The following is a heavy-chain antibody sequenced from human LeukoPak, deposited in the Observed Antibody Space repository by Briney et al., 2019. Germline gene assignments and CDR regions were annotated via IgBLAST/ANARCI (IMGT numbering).Heavy chain of an antibody. CDR2: ISVSGSVI. J-gene: IGHJ4*02. CDR3: ARGGRFLWFGGDF. D-gene: IGHD3-10*01. V-gene: IGHV3-48*03. Sequence: GGSLRLSCAASGFTFSSYEMSCVRQAPGKGLEWVSYISVSGSVIYYADSVRGRFTISRDNAKNSLYLQMNSLRAEDTAVYYCARGGRFLWFGGDFWGPGTLVTVSS. CDR1: GFTFSSYE.